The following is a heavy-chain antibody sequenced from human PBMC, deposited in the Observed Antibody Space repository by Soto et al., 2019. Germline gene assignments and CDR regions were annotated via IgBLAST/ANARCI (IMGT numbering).Heavy chain of an antibody. J-gene: IGHJ6*02. Sequence: GASVKVSCKASGYTFAGYYMHWVRQAPGQGLEWMGIINPSSGRTSYPQKFQGRVTMTGDTSTSTVYMELSSLRSEDTAVYYCARAVGINHYYYYGMDAWGQGTTVTVSS. CDR2: INPSSGRT. CDR1: GYTFAGYY. V-gene: IGHV1-46*01. CDR3: ARAVGINHYYYYGMDA. D-gene: IGHD1-26*01.